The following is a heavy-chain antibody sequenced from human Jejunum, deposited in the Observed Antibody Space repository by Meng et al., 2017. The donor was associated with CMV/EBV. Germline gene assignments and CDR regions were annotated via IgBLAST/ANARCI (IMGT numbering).Heavy chain of an antibody. Sequence: MKGVRQAPGKGLEWVAGIAYDGSKEYYVDSVTGRFTISRDSSKNTLYLQMNSLRAEDTAVYYCARDRRRYCSSTTCYSAFDIWGQGTMVTVSS. CDR3: ARDRRRYCSSTTCYSAFDI. CDR2: IAYDGSKE. D-gene: IGHD2-2*02. V-gene: IGHV3-30-3*01. J-gene: IGHJ3*02.